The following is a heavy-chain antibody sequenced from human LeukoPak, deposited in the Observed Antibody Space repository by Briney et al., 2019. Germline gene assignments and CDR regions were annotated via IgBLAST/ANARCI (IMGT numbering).Heavy chain of an antibody. CDR3: ARTSHEDWFDP. V-gene: IGHV4-34*01. Sequence: SETLSLTCAVYGGSFSGYYWSWIRQPPGKGLEWIGEINHSGSTNYNPSLKSRVTISVDTSKNQFSLKLSSVTAADTAVYYCARTSHEDWFDPWGQGTLVTVSS. J-gene: IGHJ5*02. CDR2: INHSGST. CDR1: GGSFSGYY.